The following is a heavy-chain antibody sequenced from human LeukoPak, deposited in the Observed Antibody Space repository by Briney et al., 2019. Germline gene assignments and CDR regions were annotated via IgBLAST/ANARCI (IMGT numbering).Heavy chain of an antibody. V-gene: IGHV3-30-3*01. D-gene: IGHD3-10*01. CDR3: ARDASVTMVRGVTPLSDYYYYYGMDV. CDR1: GFTFSSYA. J-gene: IGHJ6*02. CDR2: ISYDVSNK. Sequence: PGGSLRLSCAASGFTFSSYAMHWVRQAPGKGLEWVAVISYDVSNKYYADSVKGRFTISRDNSKNTLYLQMNSLRAEDTAVYYCARDASVTMVRGVTPLSDYYYYYGMDVWGQGTTVTVSS.